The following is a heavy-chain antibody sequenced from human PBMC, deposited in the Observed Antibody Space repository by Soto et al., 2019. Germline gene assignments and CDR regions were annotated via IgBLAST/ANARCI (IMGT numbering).Heavy chain of an antibody. D-gene: IGHD6-19*01. Sequence: PGGSLRLSCAASGFTFSSYAMHWVRQAPGKGLEWVAVISYDGSNKYYADSVKGRFTISRDNSKNTLYLQMNSLRAEDTAVYYCARVVGQWLVVYYFDYWGQGTLVNVSS. CDR2: ISYDGSNK. J-gene: IGHJ4*02. V-gene: IGHV3-30-3*01. CDR3: ARVVGQWLVVYYFDY. CDR1: GFTFSSYA.